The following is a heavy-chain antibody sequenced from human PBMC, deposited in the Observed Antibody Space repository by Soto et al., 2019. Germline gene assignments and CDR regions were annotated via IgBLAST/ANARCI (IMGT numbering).Heavy chain of an antibody. D-gene: IGHD3-10*01. J-gene: IGHJ6*02. V-gene: IGHV1-8*01. CDR2: MNPNSGNT. CDR1: EYTFTSYD. Sequence: GASVKVSCKASEYTFTSYDINWVRQATGQGLEWMGWMNPNSGNTGYAQKFQGRVTMTRNTSISTAYMELSSLRSEDTAVYYCARGMYYYGSGSYISALDYYYYGMDVWGQGTTVTVSS. CDR3: ARGMYYYGSGSYISALDYYYYGMDV.